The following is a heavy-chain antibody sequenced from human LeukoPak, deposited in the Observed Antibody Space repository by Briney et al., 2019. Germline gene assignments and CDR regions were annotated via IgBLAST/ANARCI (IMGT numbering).Heavy chain of an antibody. D-gene: IGHD6-13*01. CDR1: GGSFSGYY. J-gene: IGHJ5*02. V-gene: IGHV4-39*01. CDR2: IYYSGST. CDR3: ARLELAAAGIRWFDP. Sequence: SETLSLTCAVYGGSFSGYYWGWIRQPPGKGLEWIGSIYYSGSTYYNPSLKSRVTISVDTSKNQFSLKLSSVTAADTAVYYCARLELAAAGIRWFDPWGQGTLVTVSS.